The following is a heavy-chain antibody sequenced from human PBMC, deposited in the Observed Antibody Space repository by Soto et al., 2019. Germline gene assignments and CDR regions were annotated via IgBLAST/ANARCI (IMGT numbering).Heavy chain of an antibody. CDR3: ARMGSSSFYYYYGMDV. Sequence: PSQTLSLTCAISGDSVSSNSAAWNWISQSPSRGLEWLGRTYYRSKWYNDYAVSVKSRITINPDTSKNQFSLQLNSVTPEDTAVYYCARMGSSSFYYYYGMDVWGQGTTVTVSS. D-gene: IGHD6-6*01. V-gene: IGHV6-1*01. J-gene: IGHJ6*02. CDR1: GDSVSSNSAA. CDR2: TYYRSKWYN.